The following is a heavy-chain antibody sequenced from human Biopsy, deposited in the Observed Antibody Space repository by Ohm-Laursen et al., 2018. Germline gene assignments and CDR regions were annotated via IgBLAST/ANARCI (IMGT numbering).Heavy chain of an antibody. CDR1: GFTFSKAW. V-gene: IGHV3-15*01. D-gene: IGHD6-25*01. Sequence: LSLTCAASGFTFSKAWMSWVRQVPGQGLEWVGRIKSKIDGGTADYAAPVKGRFSISRDDSKNTLYLQMNELKTEDTALYYCAALVPTWGQGTMVTVSS. CDR3: AALVPT. J-gene: IGHJ3*01. CDR2: IKSKIDGGTA.